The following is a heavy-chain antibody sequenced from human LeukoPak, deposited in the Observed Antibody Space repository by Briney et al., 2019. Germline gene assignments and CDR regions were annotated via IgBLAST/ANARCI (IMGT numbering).Heavy chain of an antibody. J-gene: IGHJ3*02. CDR2: ISAYNGNT. CDR1: GYTFTSYG. CDR3: AREEFYDFWSQEAFDI. Sequence: ASVKVSCKASGYTFTSYGISWVRQAPGQGLAWMGWISAYNGNTNYAQKLQGRVTMTTDTSTSTAYMELRSLRSDDTAVYYCAREEFYDFWSQEAFDIWGQGTMVTVSS. V-gene: IGHV1-18*01. D-gene: IGHD3-3*01.